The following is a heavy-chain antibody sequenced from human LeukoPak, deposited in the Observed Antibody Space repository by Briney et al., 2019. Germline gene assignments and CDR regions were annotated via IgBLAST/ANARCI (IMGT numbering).Heavy chain of an antibody. D-gene: IGHD6-6*01. CDR2: INPSGGST. J-gene: IGHJ4*02. Sequence: ASVKVSCKASGYTFTNYYIHWVRQAPGQGLEWTGIINPSGGSTSYAQKFQGRVTMTRDTSTSTVYMELGSPRSEDTAVYYCAREGPYSDSSRSRFDYWGQGTLVTVSS. V-gene: IGHV1-46*01. CDR3: AREGPYSDSSRSRFDY. CDR1: GYTFTNYY.